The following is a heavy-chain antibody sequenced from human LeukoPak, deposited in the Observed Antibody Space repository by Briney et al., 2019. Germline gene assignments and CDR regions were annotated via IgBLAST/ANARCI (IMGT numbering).Heavy chain of an antibody. CDR2: TYYRSKWYN. Sequence: SQTLSLTCAISGDSVSSTSTAWNWIRQYPSRGLEWLGRTYYRSKWYNDYAVSVKSRITINPDTSRNQFSLQLNSVSPEDTAVYYCARGLASTFDYWGQGTLVTVSS. V-gene: IGHV6-1*01. CDR3: ARGLASTFDY. J-gene: IGHJ4*02. D-gene: IGHD2-2*01. CDR1: GDSVSSTSTA.